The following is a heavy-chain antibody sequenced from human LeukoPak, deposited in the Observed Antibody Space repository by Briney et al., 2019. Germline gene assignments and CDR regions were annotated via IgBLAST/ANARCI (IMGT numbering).Heavy chain of an antibody. CDR3: AREEDSSSWYFDY. V-gene: IGHV3-33*01. D-gene: IGHD6-13*01. CDR2: IWYDGSNK. J-gene: IGHJ4*02. CDR1: GFTFSSYG. Sequence: GGSLRLSCAASGFTFSSYGMHWVRQAPGKGLEWVAVIWYDGSNKYYADSVKGRFTFSRDNSKNTLYLQMNSLRAEDTAVYYCAREEDSSSWYFDYWGQGTLVTVSS.